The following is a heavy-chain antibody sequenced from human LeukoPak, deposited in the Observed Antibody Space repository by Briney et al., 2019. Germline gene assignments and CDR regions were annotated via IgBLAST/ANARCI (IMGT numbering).Heavy chain of an antibody. CDR3: ARGSGGSCSDFDY. D-gene: IGHD2-15*01. Sequence: PGGSLRLSCAASGFTFSSYSMNWVRQAPGKGLEWVSYISSSSSTIYCADSVKGRFTISRDNAKNSLYLQMNSLRAEDTAVYYCARGSGGSCSDFDYWRQGTLVTVSS. J-gene: IGHJ4*02. CDR2: ISSSSSTI. V-gene: IGHV3-48*01. CDR1: GFTFSSYS.